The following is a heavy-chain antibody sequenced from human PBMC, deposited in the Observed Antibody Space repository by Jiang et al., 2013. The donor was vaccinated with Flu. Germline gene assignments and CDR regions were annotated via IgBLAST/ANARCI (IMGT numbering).Heavy chain of an antibody. CDR3: ARGGYCRGGSCYSLPEHNYGMDV. Sequence: VQLVESGAAVKTPGSSVKVSCKASGGTFSTYPIIWVRQAPGQGLGWMGGIIPLFGTANYAQKFQGRVTITADESTTTVYMELSSLRSEDTAVYYCARGGYCRGGSCYSLPEHNYGMDVWGQGTTVTVSS. CDR2: IIPLFGTA. J-gene: IGHJ6*02. V-gene: IGHV1-69*01. D-gene: IGHD2-15*01. CDR1: GGTFSTYP.